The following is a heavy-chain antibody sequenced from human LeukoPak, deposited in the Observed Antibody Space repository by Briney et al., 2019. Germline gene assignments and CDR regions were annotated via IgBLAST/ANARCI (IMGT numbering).Heavy chain of an antibody. D-gene: IGHD6-19*01. CDR1: GFTFSSYG. CDR3: AKRQRIRNSSGAPFDY. Sequence: GGSLRLSCEASGFTFSSYGMHWVRQAPGKGQEWVAVIWYDGSNKYYADSVKGRFTISRDNSKNTLYLQMNSLRAEDTAVYYCAKRQRIRNSSGAPFDYWGQGTLVTVSS. V-gene: IGHV3-33*06. CDR2: IWYDGSNK. J-gene: IGHJ4*02.